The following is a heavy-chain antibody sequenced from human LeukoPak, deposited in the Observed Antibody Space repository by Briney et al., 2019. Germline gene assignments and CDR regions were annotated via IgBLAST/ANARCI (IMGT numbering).Heavy chain of an antibody. CDR3: ARANVPRELDDMTTGPAGTWTGEYYFDY. V-gene: IGHV1-18*04. CDR1: GYTFTSYG. CDR2: ISAYNGNT. D-gene: IGHD4-17*01. Sequence: ASVKVSCKASGYTFTSYGINWVRQAPGQGLEWMGWISAYNGNTNYAQKLQGRVTMTTDTSTSTAYMELRSLRSDDTAVYYCARANVPRELDDMTTGPAGTWTGEYYFDYWGQGTLVTVSS. J-gene: IGHJ4*02.